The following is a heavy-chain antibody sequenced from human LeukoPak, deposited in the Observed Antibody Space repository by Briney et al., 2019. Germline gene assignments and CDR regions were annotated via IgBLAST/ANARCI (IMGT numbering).Heavy chain of an antibody. CDR3: ARALPRRYFDWSQTHPFDY. D-gene: IGHD3-9*01. Sequence: QPGGSLRLSCAASGFTFTSYWMSWVRQAPGKGLEWVANIKQDGSEKYYVDSVKGRFTISRDNAKNSLYLQMNSLRAEDTAVYYCARALPRRYFDWSQTHPFDYWGQGTLVTVSS. CDR2: IKQDGSEK. V-gene: IGHV3-7*01. J-gene: IGHJ4*02. CDR1: GFTFTSYW.